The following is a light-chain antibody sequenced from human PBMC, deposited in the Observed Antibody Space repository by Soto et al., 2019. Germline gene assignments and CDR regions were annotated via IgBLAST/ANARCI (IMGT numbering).Light chain of an antibody. CDR3: HPYGSSPLPGGSPLP. CDR2: GAS. J-gene: IGKJ4*01. Sequence: ENVLTQSPGTLSLSPGERATLSCRASQSVSGNYLAWYQHKPGQAPRLLIYGASSRATGIADRFSGSGSGTDFTLTISRLEPEDFAVYYCHPYGSSPLPGGSPLPFGGGTKVDIK. CDR1: QSVSGNY. V-gene: IGKV3-20*01.